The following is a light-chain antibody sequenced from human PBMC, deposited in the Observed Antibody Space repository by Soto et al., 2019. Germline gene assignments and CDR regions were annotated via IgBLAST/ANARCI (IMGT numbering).Light chain of an antibody. Sequence: QSVLTQPPSVSEAPGQRVTISCTGSSSNIGAGYEAHWYQQVPGTAPKLLIYENNNRPSGDPDRFSGSKSGTSASLAIPGLQAEDGAEYYCQSYDSSLSGYVFGTGTKLTVL. V-gene: IGLV1-40*01. CDR2: ENN. J-gene: IGLJ1*01. CDR1: SSNIGAGYE. CDR3: QSYDSSLSGYV.